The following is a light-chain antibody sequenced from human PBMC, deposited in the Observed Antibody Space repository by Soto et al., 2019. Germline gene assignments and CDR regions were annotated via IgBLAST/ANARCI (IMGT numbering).Light chain of an antibody. J-gene: IGKJ1*01. CDR1: QSISSW. V-gene: IGKV1-5*01. CDR2: AAS. Sequence: DIQMTQSPSRLSASVGDRVTITCRASQSISSWLAWYQQKPGKAPQFLIQAASNLQSGVPSRFSGSGSGTEFILSINSLQPEDIATYYCLQVSSFPRTFGQGTKVDIK. CDR3: LQVSSFPRT.